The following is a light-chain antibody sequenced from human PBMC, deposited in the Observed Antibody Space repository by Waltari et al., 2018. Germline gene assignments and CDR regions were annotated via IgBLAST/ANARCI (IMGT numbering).Light chain of an antibody. V-gene: IGKV1-5*03. CDR1: QFIDKW. CDR2: KAT. CDR3: LQYHDYSS. J-gene: IGKJ2*03. Sequence: TQMTQSPSTLSASVGDRATITCRASQFIDKWLAWYQQKPGKAPKLLIYKATNLETGVPSRFTGSGSGTEFTLTISSLQPDDSATFYCLQYHDYSSFGQGTKLEIK.